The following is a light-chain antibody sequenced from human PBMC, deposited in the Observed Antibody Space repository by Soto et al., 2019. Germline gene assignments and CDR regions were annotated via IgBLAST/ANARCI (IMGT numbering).Light chain of an antibody. CDR1: HAVTNNF. V-gene: IGKV3-20*01. Sequence: EIVLTQSPGTLSLSPGERATLSCRASHAVTNNFLAWYQQKPGQAPRLVIYGASSRPAGIPDRFSGSWAGTDFTLSISRLEPEDFAVYFCQQYGTSPGTFGQGTKLEIK. CDR2: GAS. J-gene: IGKJ2*01. CDR3: QQYGTSPGT.